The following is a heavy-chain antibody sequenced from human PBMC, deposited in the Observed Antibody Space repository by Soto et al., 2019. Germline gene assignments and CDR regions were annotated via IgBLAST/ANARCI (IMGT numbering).Heavy chain of an antibody. Sequence: LSQTLSLTCAISGDSVSTNSATWDWIRHSPSRGLEWLGRTYYRSNWYTDYAVSVKGRITISPDTSNNQLSLQLNSVTPDDTAVYYCARLIGNSWLDSWGQGTLVTVSS. CDR1: GDSVSTNSAT. V-gene: IGHV6-1*01. J-gene: IGHJ5*01. CDR3: ARLIGNSWLDS. D-gene: IGHD2-8*01. CDR2: TYYRSNWYT.